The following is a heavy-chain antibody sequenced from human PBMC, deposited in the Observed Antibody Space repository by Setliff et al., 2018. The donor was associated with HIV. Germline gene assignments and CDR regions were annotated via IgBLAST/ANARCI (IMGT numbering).Heavy chain of an antibody. CDR3: ARGKGVGGVIITGGLDV. Sequence: ASVKVSCKASATFTNVDIHWLRRATGQGLEWMGWMNPNSGVSGYGQKFQGRVTMTRDTSISTAYMELSSLTSKDTAVYYCARGKGVGGVIITGGLDVWGKGTTVTVSS. V-gene: IGHV1-8*01. CDR2: MNPNSGVS. J-gene: IGHJ6*04. CDR1: ATFTNVD. D-gene: IGHD3-10*01.